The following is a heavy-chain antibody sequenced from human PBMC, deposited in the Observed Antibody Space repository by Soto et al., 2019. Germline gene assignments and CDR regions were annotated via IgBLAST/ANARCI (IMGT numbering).Heavy chain of an antibody. Sequence: SLTCAVYDESFSGFYWSWIRQPPGKGLEWIGEINHGGSTNYNPSLKSRVTISVDTSKNQFSLKLTSVTAADTATYYCARGTGNWFDPWGQGTPVTVSS. CDR2: INHGGST. V-gene: IGHV4-34*01. CDR3: ARGTGNWFDP. CDR1: DESFSGFY. D-gene: IGHD3-10*01. J-gene: IGHJ5*02.